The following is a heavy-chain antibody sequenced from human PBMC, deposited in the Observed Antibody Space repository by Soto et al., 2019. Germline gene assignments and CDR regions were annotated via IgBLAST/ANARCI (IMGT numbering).Heavy chain of an antibody. CDR3: ARERSLGISYYYGMDV. J-gene: IGHJ6*02. D-gene: IGHD2-15*01. CDR1: GFTFSTYG. Sequence: QVQLVESGGGVVQPGRSLRLSCAASGFTFSTYGMHWVRQAPGKGLEWVAFIWYDGSNKYYADSVKGRFTISRDNSKNTLYLQMNSLRAEDTAVYYCARERSLGISYYYGMDVWRQGTTVTVSS. CDR2: IWYDGSNK. V-gene: IGHV3-33*01.